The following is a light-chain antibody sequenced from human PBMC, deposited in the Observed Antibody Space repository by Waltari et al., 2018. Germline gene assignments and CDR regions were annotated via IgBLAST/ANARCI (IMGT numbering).Light chain of an antibody. V-gene: IGKV3-20*01. J-gene: IGKJ1*01. CDR3: QQYGSSSGT. CDR2: GAS. CDR1: QSVSSSN. Sequence: EIVLTQSPGTLSLSPGERATLSCRASQSVSSSNLAWYQQKPGQAPRLLIYGASSRATCIPDRFSGSGSGTDFTLTISRLEPEDFAVYYCQQYGSSSGTFGQGTKVEIK.